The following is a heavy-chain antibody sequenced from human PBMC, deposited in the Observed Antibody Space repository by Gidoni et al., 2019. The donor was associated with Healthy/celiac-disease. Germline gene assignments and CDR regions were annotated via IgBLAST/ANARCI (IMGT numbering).Heavy chain of an antibody. CDR3: AKDDYIKFPGWVDY. J-gene: IGHJ4*02. CDR2: ISGSGGST. D-gene: IGHD4-17*01. Sequence: EVQLLESGGGLLQPGGSLRLACAASGFTFSSYAMSWVRQAPGKGLEWVSAISGSGGSTYYADSVKGRFTISRDNSKNTLYLQMNSLRAEDTSVYYCAKDDYIKFPGWVDYWGQGTLVTVSS. V-gene: IGHV3-23*01. CDR1: GFTFSSYA.